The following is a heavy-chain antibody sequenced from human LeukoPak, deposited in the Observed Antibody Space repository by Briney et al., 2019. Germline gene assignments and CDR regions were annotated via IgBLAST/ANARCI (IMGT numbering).Heavy chain of an antibody. V-gene: IGHV1-2*04. CDR3: ARSFPLAVAGTGWFDP. D-gene: IGHD6-19*01. Sequence: GASVKVSCKASGYTFTGYYMHWVRQAPGQGLEWMGWINPNSGGTNYAQKFQGWVTMTRDTSISTAYMELSRLRSDDTAVYYCARSFPLAVAGTGWFDPWGQXTLVTVSA. CDR2: INPNSGGT. J-gene: IGHJ5*02. CDR1: GYTFTGYY.